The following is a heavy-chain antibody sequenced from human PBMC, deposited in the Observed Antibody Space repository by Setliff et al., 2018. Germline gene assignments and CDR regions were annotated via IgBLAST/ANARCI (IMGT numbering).Heavy chain of an antibody. Sequence: PSETLSLTCTVSGGSISSSSYYWGWIRQPPGKGLEWIGSIYYSGSTYYNPSLKSRVTISVDTSKNQFSLKLSSVTAADTAVYYCASGYCSGTSCYDYWGQGTLVTVS. CDR2: IYYSGST. D-gene: IGHD2-2*03. CDR3: ASGYCSGTSCYDY. V-gene: IGHV4-39*01. J-gene: IGHJ4*02. CDR1: GGSISSSSYY.